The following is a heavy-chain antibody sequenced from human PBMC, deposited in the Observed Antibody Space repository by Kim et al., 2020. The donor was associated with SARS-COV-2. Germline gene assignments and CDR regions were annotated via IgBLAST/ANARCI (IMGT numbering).Heavy chain of an antibody. J-gene: IGHJ6*02. V-gene: IGHV3-23*01. Sequence: GGSLRLSCAASGFTFSSYAMSWVRQAPGKGLEWVSAISGSGGSTYYADSVKGRFTISRDNSKNTLYLQMNSLRAEDTAVYYCAKDEPMTYYYGSGSYPFTYYYGMDVWGQGTTVTVSS. CDR1: GFTFSSYA. D-gene: IGHD3-10*01. CDR3: AKDEPMTYYYGSGSYPFTYYYGMDV. CDR2: ISGSGGST.